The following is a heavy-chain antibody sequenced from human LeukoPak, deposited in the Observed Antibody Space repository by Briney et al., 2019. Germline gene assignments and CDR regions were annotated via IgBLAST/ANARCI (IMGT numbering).Heavy chain of an antibody. V-gene: IGHV4-59*08. Sequence: SETLSLTCSVSGGSISSYYWSWIRQPPGKGLEWIAYIYYSGSTNYNPSLKSRVTISLDTSKNQFSLKLSSVTAADTAVYYCARSTPRVGCGRSPYYMDVWGKGTTVTVS. J-gene: IGHJ6*03. CDR2: IYYSGST. CDR1: GGSISSYY. CDR3: ARSTPRVGCGRSPYYMDV. D-gene: IGHD1-26*01.